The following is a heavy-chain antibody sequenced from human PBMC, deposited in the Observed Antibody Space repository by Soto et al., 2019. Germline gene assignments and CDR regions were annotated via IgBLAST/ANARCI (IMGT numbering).Heavy chain of an antibody. J-gene: IGHJ5*02. V-gene: IGHV4-30-4*01. D-gene: IGHD3-10*01. CDR1: GGSISSEDYY. CDR3: ARDNRYFGEFINWIDP. Sequence: QVQLHESGPGLVKPSQTLSLTCTVSGGSISSEDYYWRWIRQPPGKGLEWIGNIFYSGSTYYNPSLKSRVSMSVDTSSDQFSLRLTSVTSADTAVYFCARDNRYFGEFINWIDPWGPGTLSTVS. CDR2: IFYSGST.